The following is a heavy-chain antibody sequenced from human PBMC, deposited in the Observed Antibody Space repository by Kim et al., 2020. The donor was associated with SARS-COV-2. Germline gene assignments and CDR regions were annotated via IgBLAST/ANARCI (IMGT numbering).Heavy chain of an antibody. J-gene: IGHJ5*02. D-gene: IGHD4-17*01. V-gene: IGHV3-74*01. Sequence: WGSLRLSCAASGFTFSSYWMHWVRQAPGKGLVWVSRINSDGSITTYADSVKGRFTISRDNAKNTLYLQMNSLRAEDTAVYYCSTLTTSWFDPWGQGTLVT. CDR2: INSDGSIT. CDR1: GFTFSSYW. CDR3: STLTTSWFDP.